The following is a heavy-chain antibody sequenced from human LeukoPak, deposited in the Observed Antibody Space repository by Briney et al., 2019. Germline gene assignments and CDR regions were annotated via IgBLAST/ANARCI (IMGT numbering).Heavy chain of an antibody. V-gene: IGHV3-33*01. D-gene: IGHD5-18*01. CDR3: ARGKRGFIYGSDY. CDR1: RFTFSSYA. CDR2: IWYDGSNK. J-gene: IGHJ4*02. Sequence: PGGSLRLSCAASRFTFSSYAMHWVRQASGKVLEWVALIWYDGSNKYYADSVKGRFSISRDNSKNTLSLQMNSLRVEGTALYYCARGKRGFIYGSDYWGQGTLVTVSS.